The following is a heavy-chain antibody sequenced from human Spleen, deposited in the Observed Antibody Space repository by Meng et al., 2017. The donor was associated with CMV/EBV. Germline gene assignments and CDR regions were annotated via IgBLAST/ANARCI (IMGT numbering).Heavy chain of an antibody. CDR2: ILKDGSDK. J-gene: IGHJ4*02. D-gene: IGHD6-13*01. Sequence: QVHREESGGGGVQSGRYLRLFCAVSGFMFSDYGMHWVRQAPGKAPEWVAFILKDGSDKFYRDSVKGRFTISRDPGKNTLYLQMDSLRPEDTAIYYCVRDGDSSNWPLDYWGQGTLVTVSS. CDR1: GFMFSDYG. V-gene: IGHV3-30*03. CDR3: VRDGDSSNWPLDY.